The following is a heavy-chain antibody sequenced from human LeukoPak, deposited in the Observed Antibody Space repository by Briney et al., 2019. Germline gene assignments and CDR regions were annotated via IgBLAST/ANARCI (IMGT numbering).Heavy chain of an antibody. CDR1: GGSFSGYY. V-gene: IGHV4-34*01. CDR2: INHSGST. D-gene: IGHD3-10*02. J-gene: IGHJ3*02. CDR3: GRGLFSGYVVFNM. Sequence: SETLSLTCAVYGGSFSGYYWSWIRQPPGKGLEWIGEINHSGSTNYNPSLKSRVTISVDTSKNQFSLKLSSVTAADTAVYYCGRGLFSGYVVFNMWGKGTMVPV.